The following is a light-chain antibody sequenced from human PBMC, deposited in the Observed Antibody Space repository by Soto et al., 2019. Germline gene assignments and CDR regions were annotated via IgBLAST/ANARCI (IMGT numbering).Light chain of an antibody. V-gene: IGLV2-23*01. J-gene: IGLJ1*01. CDR1: SSDVGDYKL. Sequence: QSVLTQPASVSGSPGQSITISCTGTSSDVGDYKLVSWYQQHPGKAPKLMIYEGSKRPSGVSNRFSGSKSGNTASLTIAGLQSKFESDYSCCLYVRTLSFYVFGTGTKVTV. CDR2: EGS. CDR3: CLYVRTLSFYV.